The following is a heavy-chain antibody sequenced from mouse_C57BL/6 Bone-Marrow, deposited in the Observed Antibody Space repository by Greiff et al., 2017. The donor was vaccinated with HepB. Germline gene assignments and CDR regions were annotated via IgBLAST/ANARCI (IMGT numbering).Heavy chain of an antibody. V-gene: IGHV1-85*01. J-gene: IGHJ3*01. CDR2: IYPRDGST. Sequence: QVHVKQSGPELVKPGASVKLSCKASGYTFTSYDINWVKQRPGQGLEWIGWIYPRDGSTKYNEKFKGKATLTVDTSSSTAYMELHSLTSEDSAVYFCARSALPAWFAYWGQGTLVTVSA. D-gene: IGHD2-10*01. CDR1: GYTFTSYD. CDR3: ARSALPAWFAY.